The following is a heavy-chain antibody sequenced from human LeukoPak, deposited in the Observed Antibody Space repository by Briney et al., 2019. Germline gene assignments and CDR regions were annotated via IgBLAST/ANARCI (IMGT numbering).Heavy chain of an antibody. Sequence: PGGSQRLSCAASGFTFSSYDMHWVRQAPGKGLEWVAVIWYDASNKYYADSVKGRFTISRDKSKNTLYLQMNSLRAEDTAVYYCARDCGGDCWDRNFDYWGQGTLITVSS. J-gene: IGHJ4*02. CDR3: ARDCGGDCWDRNFDY. CDR1: GFTFSSYD. D-gene: IGHD2-21*02. CDR2: IWYDASNK. V-gene: IGHV3-33*01.